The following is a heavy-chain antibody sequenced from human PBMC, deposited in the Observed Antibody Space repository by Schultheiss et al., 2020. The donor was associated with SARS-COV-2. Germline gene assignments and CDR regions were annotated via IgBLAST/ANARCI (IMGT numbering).Heavy chain of an antibody. Sequence: SETLSLTCAVSGGSIRSSKWWSWVRQPPGKGLEWIGDIYHTGTTNYNSSLKSRVTISVDKSKNQFSLKLSSVTAADTAVYYCARSRRGDYYYDSSGYYSWGQGTLVTVSS. D-gene: IGHD3-22*01. CDR2: IYHTGTT. CDR3: ARSRRGDYYYDSSGYYS. J-gene: IGHJ4*02. CDR1: GGSIRSSKW. V-gene: IGHV4-4*02.